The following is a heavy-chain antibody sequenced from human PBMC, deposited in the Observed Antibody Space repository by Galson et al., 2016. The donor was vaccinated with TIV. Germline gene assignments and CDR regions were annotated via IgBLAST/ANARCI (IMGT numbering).Heavy chain of an antibody. CDR2: IYSGGGT. Sequence: SLRLSCAASGFTVSNNYMSWVRQAPGKGLEWVSLIYSGGGTAYADSVQGRFTIPTDSSKNSLYLQMDSLRAEDTAVYYCATRSVWAPRWGQGTLVTVSS. V-gene: IGHV3-53*01. D-gene: IGHD6-19*01. J-gene: IGHJ4*02. CDR3: ATRSVWAPR. CDR1: GFTVSNNY.